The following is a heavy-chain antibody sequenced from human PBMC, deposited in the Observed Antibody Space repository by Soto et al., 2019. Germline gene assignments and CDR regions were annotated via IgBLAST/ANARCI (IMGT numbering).Heavy chain of an antibody. J-gene: IGHJ4*02. D-gene: IGHD3-10*01. CDR1: GVSISSGNW. V-gene: IGHV4-4*02. Sequence: SETLSLTCAVSGVSISSGNWWTWVRQTPQRGLEYIGEIFHDGTANYYPSFERRVAISVDTSTNQFSLKLTSVTAADTAIYFCARLVYDTRLNYMYFDFWGQGALVTVSS. CDR2: IFHDGTA. CDR3: ARLVYDTRLNYMYFDF.